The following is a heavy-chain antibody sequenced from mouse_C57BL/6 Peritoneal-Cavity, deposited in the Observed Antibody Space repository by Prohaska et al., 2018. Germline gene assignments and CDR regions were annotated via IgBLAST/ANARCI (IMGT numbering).Heavy chain of an antibody. CDR1: AYPFTSYW. CDR2: NYPSDSET. CDR3: ARDYDFDY. V-gene: IGHV1-61*01. D-gene: IGHD1-1*01. J-gene: IGHJ2*01. Sequence: RPGSSVKLSCKASAYPFTSYWMDRVKQRPGQGHEWMGNNYPSDSETHYNQKFKDKATLTVDKSSSTAYMQLSSLTSEDSAVYYCARDYDFDYWGQGTTLTVSS.